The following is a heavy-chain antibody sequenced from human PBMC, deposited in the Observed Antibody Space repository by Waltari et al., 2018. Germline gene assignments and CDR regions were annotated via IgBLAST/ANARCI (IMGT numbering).Heavy chain of an antibody. CDR2: RKQDGSEK. CDR3: AREGGSGWYEADY. J-gene: IGHJ4*02. Sequence: EVQLVESGGGLVQPGGSLRLSCAASGFTFSSYWMSWVRQAPGKGLGWGANRKQDGSEKYYGDSVKGRFTISRDNAKNSLYLQMNSLRAEDTAVYYCAREGGSGWYEADYWGQGTLVTVSS. D-gene: IGHD6-19*01. V-gene: IGHV3-7*04. CDR1: GFTFSSYW.